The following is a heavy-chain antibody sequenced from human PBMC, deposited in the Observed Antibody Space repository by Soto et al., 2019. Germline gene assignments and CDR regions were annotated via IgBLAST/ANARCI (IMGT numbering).Heavy chain of an antibody. J-gene: IGHJ6*02. CDR3: ARDSSSPYYYYYYGMDV. D-gene: IGHD2-2*01. CDR2: INPNSGGT. V-gene: IGHV1-2*04. CDR1: GYTFTGYY. Sequence: ASVKVSCKASGYTFTGYYMHWVRQAPGQGLEWMGWINPNSGGTNYAQKFQGWVTMTRDTSISTAYMELSRLRSDDTAVYYCARDSSSPYYYYYYGMDVWGQGTTVTVS.